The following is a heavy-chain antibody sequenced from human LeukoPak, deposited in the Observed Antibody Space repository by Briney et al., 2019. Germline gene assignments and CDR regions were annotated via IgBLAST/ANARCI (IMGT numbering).Heavy chain of an antibody. CDR2: ISSSSSYI. V-gene: IGHV3-21*01. D-gene: IGHD6-6*01. J-gene: IGHJ3*02. Sequence: GGSLRLSCAASGFTFSSYWMSWVRQAPGKGLEWVSSISSSSSYIYYGDSVKGRFTISRDNAKSSLYLQMNSLRAEDTAVYYCAREMTYGSSAFDIWGQGTTVIVSS. CDR1: GFTFSSYW. CDR3: AREMTYGSSAFDI.